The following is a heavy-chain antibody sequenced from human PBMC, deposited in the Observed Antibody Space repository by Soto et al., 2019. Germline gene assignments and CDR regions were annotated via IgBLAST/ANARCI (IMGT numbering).Heavy chain of an antibody. J-gene: IGHJ2*01. CDR3: ARVHYGSGSYSGRWYFDL. D-gene: IGHD3-10*01. Sequence: QVQLVQSGAAVKKPGSSVKVSCKASGGTFSSYAISWVRQAPGQGLEWMGGIIPIFGTANYAQKFQGRVTITADESTSTAYMELSNLRTKDTSVYYCARVHYGSGSYSGRWYFDLWGRGTLVTVS. CDR2: IIPIFGTA. CDR1: GGTFSSYA. V-gene: IGHV1-69*12.